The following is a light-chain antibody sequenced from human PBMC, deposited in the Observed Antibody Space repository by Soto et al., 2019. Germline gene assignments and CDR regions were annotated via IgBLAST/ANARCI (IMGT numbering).Light chain of an antibody. CDR1: QSVSNNY. CDR3: QQYVSTPWT. CDR2: GAS. J-gene: IGKJ1*01. Sequence: EIGLTQSPCTLSLSPGERATLSCRASQSVSNNYLAWYQQKPGQAPRLLIYGASSRATGIPDRFSGSGSGTDFTLTISSLEPEDFAVYYCQQYVSTPWTFGQGTKVEIK. V-gene: IGKV3-20*01.